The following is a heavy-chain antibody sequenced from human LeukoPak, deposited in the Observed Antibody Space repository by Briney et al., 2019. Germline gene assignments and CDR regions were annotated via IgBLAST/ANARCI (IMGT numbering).Heavy chain of an antibody. Sequence: ASVKVSCKVSGYTLTELSMHWVRQAPGKGLEWMGDFDPEDGETIYAQKFQGRVTMTEDTSTDTAYMELSSLRSEDTAVYYCATDRVEMATMGAFDIWGQGTMVTVSS. CDR1: GYTLTELS. J-gene: IGHJ3*02. CDR2: FDPEDGET. D-gene: IGHD5-24*01. V-gene: IGHV1-24*01. CDR3: ATDRVEMATMGAFDI.